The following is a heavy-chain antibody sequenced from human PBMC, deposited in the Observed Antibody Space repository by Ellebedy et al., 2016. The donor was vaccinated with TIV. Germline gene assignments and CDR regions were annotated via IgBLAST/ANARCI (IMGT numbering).Heavy chain of an antibody. J-gene: IGHJ4*02. V-gene: IGHV4-61*01. CDR3: ATVSYNRPGSIIGHFFDY. Sequence: GSLRLXXTVSGGSVSSGSYYWTWIRQPPGKGLEWIGHIYYSESTDYSPSLQSRLTISVDTSKNQFSLKLRSVTAADTAVYYCATVSYNRPGSIIGHFFDYWGQGTLVTVSS. CDR1: GGSVSSGSYY. CDR2: IYYSEST. D-gene: IGHD3-10*01.